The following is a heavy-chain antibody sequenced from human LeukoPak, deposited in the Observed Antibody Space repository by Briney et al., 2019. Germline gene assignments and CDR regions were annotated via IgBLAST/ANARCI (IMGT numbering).Heavy chain of an antibody. V-gene: IGHV5-51*01. CDR3: AKLGAYSSSWYGFFDY. Sequence: GESLKISCKGSGYSFSNYWIGWVRQMPGKGLEWMGIIYPGESETRYSPSVQGQVTISADKSITTAYLQWSSLKAADTAMYYCAKLGAYSSSWYGFFDYWGQGTLVAVSS. CDR2: IYPGESET. CDR1: GYSFSNYW. J-gene: IGHJ4*02. D-gene: IGHD6-13*01.